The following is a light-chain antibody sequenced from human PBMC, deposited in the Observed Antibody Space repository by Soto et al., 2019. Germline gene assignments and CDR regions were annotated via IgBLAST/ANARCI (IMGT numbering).Light chain of an antibody. CDR2: DAS. V-gene: IGKV3-11*01. CDR1: QTFSSH. J-gene: IGKJ5*01. CDR3: QQRANWPPVTT. Sequence: EIVLTQSPATLSLSPGERATLSCRASQTFSSHLAWYQQKPGQAPRLLIYDASTRATGIPARFSGRGSGTDSTLTISSLEPEDFSVYYCQQRANWPPVTTFGQGTRLEIK.